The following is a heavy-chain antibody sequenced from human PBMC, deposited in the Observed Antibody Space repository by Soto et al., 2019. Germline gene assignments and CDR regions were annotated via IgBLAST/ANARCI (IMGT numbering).Heavy chain of an antibody. V-gene: IGHV1-18*01. Sequence: QVQLVQSGAEVKKPGASVKVSCRASGYTFPSYGITWVRQAPGQGLEWMGWISAYNGNTNYAQKLQGRVTMTTDTSTSTAYMELRSMRSDDTAVYYCVVAAQPYYFDYWGQGTLVTVSS. CDR2: ISAYNGNT. J-gene: IGHJ4*02. CDR3: VVAAQPYYFDY. CDR1: GYTFPSYG. D-gene: IGHD2-15*01.